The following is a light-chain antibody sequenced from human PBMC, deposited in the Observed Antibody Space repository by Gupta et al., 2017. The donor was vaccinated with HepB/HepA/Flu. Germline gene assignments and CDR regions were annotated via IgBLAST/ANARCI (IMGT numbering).Light chain of an antibody. V-gene: IGKV4-1*01. CDR3: QQYYSTPRT. CDR2: WAS. J-gene: IGKJ1*01. Sequence: DIVMIQSPDSLAVSLGGRATINCKSSQSVLYSSNNKNYLAWYQQKPGQPPKLLIYWASTRESGVPDRFSGSGSGTDFTLTISSLQAEDVAVYYCQQYYSTPRTFGQGTKVEIK. CDR1: QSVLYSSNNKNY.